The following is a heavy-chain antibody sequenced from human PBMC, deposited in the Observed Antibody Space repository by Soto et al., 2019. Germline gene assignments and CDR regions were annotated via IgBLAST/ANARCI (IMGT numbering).Heavy chain of an antibody. V-gene: IGHV4-4*02. J-gene: IGHJ4*02. Sequence: QVQLQESGPGRVKPSETLSLTCAVSGDSISSPNWWSWYRQPPGKGLELIGEMFASGSSNYNPSLNGRVTISLDTSKNHFSLKLTSLAAADTAIYYCAREGFDHRPDYWGQGIPVTVSS. CDR3: AREGFDHRPDY. CDR1: GDSISSPNW. CDR2: MFASGSS.